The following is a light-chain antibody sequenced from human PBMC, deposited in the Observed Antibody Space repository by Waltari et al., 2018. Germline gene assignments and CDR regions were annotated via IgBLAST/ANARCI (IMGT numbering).Light chain of an antibody. CDR3: QERGRT. CDR1: QSLSSN. CDR2: GAS. V-gene: IGKV3-15*01. Sequence: IVMTHSPATLSVSPGEGATLPCKASQSLSSNLAWYQQKPGQLPRLLIYGASTRATGIPARFSGSGSGTEFTLTISSLQAEDFAVYYCQERGRTFGQGTKVEIK. J-gene: IGKJ1*01.